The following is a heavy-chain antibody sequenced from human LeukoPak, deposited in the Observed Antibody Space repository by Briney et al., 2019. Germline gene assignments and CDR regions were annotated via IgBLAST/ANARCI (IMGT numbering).Heavy chain of an antibody. D-gene: IGHD1-26*01. Sequence: EPGGSMTLSCAASGFTTSNFWMSRLRQAPVKGLEWVANIKEDGSEKYYVDSVKGRFTISRDNAKNSLYLQMNSQSVVDTAVHFSARELRRVGATQLGDYWRQGSLVTVSS. J-gene: IGHJ4*02. CDR3: ARELRRVGATQLGDY. CDR2: IKEDGSEK. CDR1: GFTTSNFW. V-gene: IGHV3-7*04.